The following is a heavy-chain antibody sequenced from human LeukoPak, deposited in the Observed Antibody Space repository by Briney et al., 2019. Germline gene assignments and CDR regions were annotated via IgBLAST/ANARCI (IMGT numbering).Heavy chain of an antibody. CDR3: ARRPNQHCSSTSCYAFDI. J-gene: IGHJ3*02. Sequence: GESLKISCKGSGYSFTSYWIAWVRQMPGKGLEWMGVIYPGDSDTRYSPSFQGQVTISADKSISTAYLQWGSLKASDTAMYYCARRPNQHCSSTSCYAFDIWGQGTMVTVSS. CDR1: GYSFTSYW. D-gene: IGHD2-2*01. V-gene: IGHV5-51*01. CDR2: IYPGDSDT.